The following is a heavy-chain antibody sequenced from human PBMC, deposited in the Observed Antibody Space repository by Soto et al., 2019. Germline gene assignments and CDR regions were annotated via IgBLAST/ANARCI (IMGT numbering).Heavy chain of an antibody. J-gene: IGHJ6*02. Sequence: HGESLKISCKGSGYSFTSYWIGWVRQMPGKGLEWMGIIYPGDSDTRYSPSFQGEVTISADKSISTAYLQWSSLKASDTAMYYCARHRARRSGYYYYGMDVWGQGTTVTVSS. CDR1: GYSFTSYW. V-gene: IGHV5-51*01. CDR2: IYPGDSDT. CDR3: ARHRARRSGYYYYGMDV.